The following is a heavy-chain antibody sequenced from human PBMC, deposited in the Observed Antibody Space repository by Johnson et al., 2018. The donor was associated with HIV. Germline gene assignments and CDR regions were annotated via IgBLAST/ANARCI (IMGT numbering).Heavy chain of an antibody. D-gene: IGHD1-20*01. CDR3: ASSITGAHRGAFDI. CDR2: IGTAGDT. J-gene: IGHJ3*02. CDR1: GFTFSSYD. Sequence: EVQLVESGGGVVQPGGSLRLSCAASGFTFSSYDMHWVRQATGKGLEWVSAIGTAGDTYYPGSVKGRFTISRENAKNSLYLQMNSLRAGDTAVYYCASSITGAHRGAFDIWGQGTMVTVSS. V-gene: IGHV3-13*01.